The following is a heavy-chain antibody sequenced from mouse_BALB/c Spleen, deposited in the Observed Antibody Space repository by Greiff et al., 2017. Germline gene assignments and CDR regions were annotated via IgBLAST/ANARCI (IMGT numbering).Heavy chain of an antibody. Sequence: VQLQQPGAELVKPGASVKLSCKASGYTFTSYWMHWVKQRPGQGLEWIGEIDPSDSYTNYNQKFKGKATLTVDKSSSTAYMQLSSLTSEDSAVYYCARRGSSGRAWFAYWGQGTLVTVSA. D-gene: IGHD3-1*01. CDR2: IDPSDSYT. J-gene: IGHJ3*01. CDR1: GYTFTSYW. V-gene: IGHV1-69*02. CDR3: ARRGSSGRAWFAY.